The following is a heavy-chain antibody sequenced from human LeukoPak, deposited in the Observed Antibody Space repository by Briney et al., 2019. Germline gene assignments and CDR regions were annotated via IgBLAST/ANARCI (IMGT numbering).Heavy chain of an antibody. J-gene: IGHJ4*02. CDR3: AKDRYYYGSGSYYTPDY. CDR2: IRYDGSNK. D-gene: IGHD3-10*01. CDR1: GFTFSSYG. Sequence: GGSLRLSCAASGFTFSSYGMHWVRQAPGKGLEWVAFIRYDGSNKYYADSVKGRFTIPRDNSKNTLYLQMNSLRAEDTAVYYCAKDRYYYGSGSYYTPDYWGQGTLVTVSS. V-gene: IGHV3-30*02.